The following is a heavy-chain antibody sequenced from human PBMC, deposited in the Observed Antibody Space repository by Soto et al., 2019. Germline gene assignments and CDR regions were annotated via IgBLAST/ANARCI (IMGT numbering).Heavy chain of an antibody. CDR1: GFSFSVYG. Sequence: PGGSLRLSCETSGFSFSVYGMHWVRQAPGKGLEWVAVIWYDASKQFYAASVEGRFTISRDNSKAILYLQMNSLRAEDTAVYYCAAWAEGATEVHWG. J-gene: IGHJ1*01. V-gene: IGHV3-33*01. CDR3: AAWAEGATEVH. CDR2: IWYDASKQ. D-gene: IGHD2-15*01.